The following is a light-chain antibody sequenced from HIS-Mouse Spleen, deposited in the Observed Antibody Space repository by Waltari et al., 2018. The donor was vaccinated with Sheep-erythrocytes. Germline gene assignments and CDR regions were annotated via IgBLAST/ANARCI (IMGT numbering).Light chain of an antibody. Sequence: QAALPQPASASGSPRQSTTSPCAGTSSAVGGVRDVFWYQQHPSKSPKLMIYEVSNRPSGVSSRFSGSKSGNTASLTISGLQAEDEADYYCSSYTSSSTPVVFGGGTKLTVL. V-gene: IGLV2-14*01. CDR1: SSAVGGVRD. J-gene: IGLJ2*01. CDR3: SSYTSSSTPVV. CDR2: EVS.